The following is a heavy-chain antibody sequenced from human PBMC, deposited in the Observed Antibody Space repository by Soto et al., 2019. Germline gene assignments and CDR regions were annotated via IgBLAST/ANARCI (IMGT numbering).Heavy chain of an antibody. Sequence: PGGSLGLSCAASGFTFSSYAMHWVRQAPGKGLEYVSAISSNGGNTYYANSVKGRFTISRDNSKNTLYLQMGSLRAEDMAVYYCAVNYYASGSYYSYYYGMDVWGQGTTVTVSS. CDR1: GFTFSSYA. V-gene: IGHV3-64*01. CDR3: AVNYYASGSYYSYYYGMDV. J-gene: IGHJ6*02. CDR2: ISSNGGNT. D-gene: IGHD3-10*01.